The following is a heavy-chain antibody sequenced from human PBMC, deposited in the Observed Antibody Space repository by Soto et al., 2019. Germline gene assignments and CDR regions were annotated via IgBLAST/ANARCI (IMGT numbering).Heavy chain of an antibody. J-gene: IGHJ6*02. CDR2: ISYDGSNK. Sequence: GGSLRLSCAASGFTFSSYAMHWVRQAPGKGLEWVAVISYDGSNKYYADSVKGRFTISRDNSKNTLYLQMNSLRAEDTAVYYCARERVVAATRGYYGMDVWGQGTTVTVSS. D-gene: IGHD2-15*01. CDR3: ARERVVAATRGYYGMDV. V-gene: IGHV3-30-3*01. CDR1: GFTFSSYA.